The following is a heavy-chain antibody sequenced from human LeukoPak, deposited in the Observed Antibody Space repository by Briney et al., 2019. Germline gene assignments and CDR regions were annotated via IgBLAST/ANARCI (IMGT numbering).Heavy chain of an antibody. V-gene: IGHV4-39*01. CDR2: IYYSGST. D-gene: IGHD5-12*01. CDR3: ARLRTDIVATTSYYYYGMDV. J-gene: IGHJ6*02. Sequence: SETLSLTCTVSGGSISSSSYYWGWIRQPPGKGLEWIGSIYYSGSTYYNPSLKSRVTISVDTSKNQFSLKLSSVTAADTAVYYCARLRTDIVATTSYYYYGMDVWSQGTTVTVSS. CDR1: GGSISSSSYY.